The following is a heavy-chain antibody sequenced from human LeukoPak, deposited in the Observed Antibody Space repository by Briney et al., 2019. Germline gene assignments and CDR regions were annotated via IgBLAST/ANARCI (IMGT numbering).Heavy chain of an antibody. J-gene: IGHJ4*02. V-gene: IGHV3-21*01. CDR1: GFTFSSYS. Sequence: GGSLRLSCAASGFTFSSYSMNWVRQAPGKGLEWVSSISSSSSYIYYADSVKGRFTISRDNAKNSLYLQMNSLRAEDTAVYYCAGSSSWYKKNDYWGQGTLVTVSS. CDR2: ISSSSSYI. D-gene: IGHD6-13*01. CDR3: AGSSSWYKKNDY.